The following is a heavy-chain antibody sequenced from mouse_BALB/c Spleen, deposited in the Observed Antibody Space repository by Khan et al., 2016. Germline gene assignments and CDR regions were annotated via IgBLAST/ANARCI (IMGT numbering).Heavy chain of an antibody. J-gene: IGHJ2*01. Sequence: EVELVESGGGLVKPGGSLKLSCAASGFTFSSYAMSWFRQTSEKRLEWVASISSGGSTYYPDSVKGRFTISRDNASNILHLQMSSLRSEDTAMYYCARADYSNYGDFFDYWGLGTTLTVS. CDR1: GFTFSSYA. CDR3: ARADYSNYGDFFDY. V-gene: IGHV5-6-5*01. D-gene: IGHD2-5*01. CDR2: ISSGGST.